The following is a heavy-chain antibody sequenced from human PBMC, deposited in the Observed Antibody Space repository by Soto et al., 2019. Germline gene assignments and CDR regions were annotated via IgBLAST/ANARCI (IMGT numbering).Heavy chain of an antibody. CDR1: EGTFSRYT. CDR3: ATVGGSAWLKPLDS. D-gene: IGHD3-10*01. Sequence: QVQLVQSGAEVKKPGSSVKVSCKAPEGTFSRYTFHWVRQAPGQGLQWMGRIIPLLAMSTYAPQFQGRVTFTVDRSTTTAYMQLSRLRSEDTAMYFCATVGGSAWLKPLDSWGQGTLVTVSS. V-gene: IGHV1-69*04. CDR2: IIPLLAMS. J-gene: IGHJ4*02.